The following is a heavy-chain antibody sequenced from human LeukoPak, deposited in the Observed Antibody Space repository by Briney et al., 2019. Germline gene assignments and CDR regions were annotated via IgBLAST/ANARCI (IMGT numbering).Heavy chain of an antibody. D-gene: IGHD3-22*01. V-gene: IGHV3-48*03. J-gene: IGHJ6*04. CDR2: ITSSGSTT. CDR3: AELGITMIEGV. CDR1: GFTFSSFE. Sequence: GGSLRLSCAASGFTFSSFEMNWVRQAPGKGLEWVSYITSSGSTTHYADSVEGRFTISRDNAKNSLYLQMNSLRAEDTAVYYCAELGITMIEGVWGKGTTVTISS.